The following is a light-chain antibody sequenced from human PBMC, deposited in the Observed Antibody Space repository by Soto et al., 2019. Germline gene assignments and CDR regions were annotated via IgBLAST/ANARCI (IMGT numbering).Light chain of an antibody. J-gene: IGLJ3*02. CDR3: MSYTSSSTWV. CDR2: GVS. CDR1: SSDVGGYNY. V-gene: IGLV2-14*03. Sequence: QSALTQPASVSGSPGQSITISCTGTSSDVGGYNYVSWYQQHPGKAPNIMIYGVSNRPSGVSNRFSGSKSGNTASLTISGLQAEDEADYYCMSYTSSSTWVFGGGTKLTVL.